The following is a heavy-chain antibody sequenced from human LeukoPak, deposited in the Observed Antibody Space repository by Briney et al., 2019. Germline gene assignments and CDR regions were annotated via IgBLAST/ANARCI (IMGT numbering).Heavy chain of an antibody. V-gene: IGHV3-21*01. Sequence: GGSLRLSCAASGFTFSSYSGNWVRQAPGKGLEWVSAISRSSDYIYYADSVKGRFTISRDNAKNSLYLQMNSLRAEDTAVYYCARGGLGVYSYGPRDYFDYWGPGTLVTVSS. CDR1: GFTFSSYS. J-gene: IGHJ4*02. D-gene: IGHD5-18*01. CDR2: ISRSSDYI. CDR3: ARGGLGVYSYGPRDYFDY.